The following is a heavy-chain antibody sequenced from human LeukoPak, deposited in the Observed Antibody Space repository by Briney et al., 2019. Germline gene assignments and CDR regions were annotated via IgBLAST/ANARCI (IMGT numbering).Heavy chain of an antibody. CDR2: IIPIFGTA. Sequence: SVKVSCKASGGTFSSYAISWVRQAPGQGLEWMGGIIPIFGTANYAQKFQGRVTITADESTSTAYMELSSLRSEDTAVYYCARDDVVVPAGAYYYYMDVWGKGTTVTVSS. V-gene: IGHV1-69*01. J-gene: IGHJ6*03. D-gene: IGHD2-2*01. CDR1: GGTFSSYA. CDR3: ARDDVVVPAGAYYYYMDV.